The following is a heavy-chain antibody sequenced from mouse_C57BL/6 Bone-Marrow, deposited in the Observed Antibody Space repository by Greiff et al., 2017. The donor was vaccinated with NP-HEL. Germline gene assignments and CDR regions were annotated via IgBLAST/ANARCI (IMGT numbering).Heavy chain of an antibody. CDR1: GFTFTDYY. D-gene: IGHD2-1*01. CDR2: IRNKANGYTT. CDR3: ARGNYYFDY. J-gene: IGHJ2*01. V-gene: IGHV7-3*01. Sequence: EVKLVESGGGLVQPGGSLSLSCAASGFTFTDYYMSWVRQPPGKALEWLGFIRNKANGYTTEYSASVKGRFTISRDNSKSILYLQMNALRAEDSATYYCARGNYYFDYWGQGTTLTVSS.